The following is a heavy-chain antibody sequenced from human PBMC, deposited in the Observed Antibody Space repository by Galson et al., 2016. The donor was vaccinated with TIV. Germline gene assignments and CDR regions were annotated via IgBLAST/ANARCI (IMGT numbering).Heavy chain of an antibody. CDR1: GYRFTTSW. CDR2: IYPADSDT. D-gene: IGHD2-2*01. V-gene: IGHV5-51*01. J-gene: IGHJ3*02. CDR3: ANLGYCYSSPDCYAYDAFHI. Sequence: QSGAEVKKPGESLKISCKASGYRFTTSWIGWVRQMPGKGLEWMGVIYPADSDTRYSPSFQGQVTISADKSTKSAYLQWSSLKASDTAIYYRANLGYCYSSPDCYAYDAFHIWGQGTMVTVSS.